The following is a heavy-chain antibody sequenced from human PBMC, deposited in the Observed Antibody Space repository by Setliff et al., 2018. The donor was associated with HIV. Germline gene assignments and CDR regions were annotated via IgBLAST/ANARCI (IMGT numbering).Heavy chain of an antibody. J-gene: IGHJ3*02. D-gene: IGHD3-22*01. Sequence: SETLSLTCTVSGGSISNYYWSWIRQPPGKGLEWIGYIYYSGSTYYNPSLKSRVTISVDTSKNQFSLKLSSVTAADTAVYYCARSLVPSGYYYGRHAFDIWGQGTKVTVSS. V-gene: IGHV4-59*08. CDR2: IYYSGST. CDR1: GGSISNYY. CDR3: ARSLVPSGYYYGRHAFDI.